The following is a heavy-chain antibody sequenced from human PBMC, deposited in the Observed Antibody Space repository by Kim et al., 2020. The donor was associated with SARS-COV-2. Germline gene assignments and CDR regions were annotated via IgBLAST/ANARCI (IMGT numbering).Heavy chain of an antibody. CDR2: ISGSGGNT. CDR3: AKDDGVGAYNPCDY. Sequence: GGSLRLSCAASGFTFSSYAMSWVRQAPGKGLEWVSTISGSGGNTYYADSVKGRFTISRDNSKNTVFLQMNSLRAEDTAVYFCAKDDGVGAYNPCDYWGQGTLVTVSS. V-gene: IGHV3-23*01. J-gene: IGHJ4*02. CDR1: GFTFSSYA. D-gene: IGHD4-17*01.